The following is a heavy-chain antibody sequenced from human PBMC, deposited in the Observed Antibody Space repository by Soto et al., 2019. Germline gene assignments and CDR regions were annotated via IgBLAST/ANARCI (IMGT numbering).Heavy chain of an antibody. Sequence: ASVKVSCKASGYTFTGYYLHWVRQAPGQGLEWMGWINPNSGGTHYAQKFQGRLTMTRDTSISTAYMELSRLTSDETAVYYCARSLSTIAARPDYWGQGTLVTVSS. D-gene: IGHD6-6*01. CDR2: INPNSGGT. J-gene: IGHJ4*02. CDR3: ARSLSTIAARPDY. V-gene: IGHV1-2*02. CDR1: GYTFTGYY.